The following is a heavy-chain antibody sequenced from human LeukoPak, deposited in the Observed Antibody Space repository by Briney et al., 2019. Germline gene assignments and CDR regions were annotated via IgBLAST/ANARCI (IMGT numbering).Heavy chain of an antibody. Sequence: GGSLRLSCAASGFTFSDYYMSWIRQAPGKGLELVSYISSSSSYTNYADSVKGRFTISRDNAKNSLYLQMNSLRAEDTAVYYCAREDSSSCPWYWGQGTLVTVSS. CDR3: AREDSSSCPWY. CDR1: GFTFSDYY. V-gene: IGHV3-11*05. CDR2: ISSSSSYT. D-gene: IGHD6-13*01. J-gene: IGHJ4*02.